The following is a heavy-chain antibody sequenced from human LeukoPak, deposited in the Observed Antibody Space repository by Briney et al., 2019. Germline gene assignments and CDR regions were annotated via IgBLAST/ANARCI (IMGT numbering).Heavy chain of an antibody. V-gene: IGHV3-9*01. Sequence: PGGSLRLSCAASGFTFDDYAMHWARQAPGKGLEWVSGISWNSGSIGYADSVKGRFTISRDNAKNSLYLQMNSLRAGDTALYYCAKGSSGWTSDAFDIWGQGTMVTVSS. CDR1: GFTFDDYA. D-gene: IGHD6-19*01. CDR2: ISWNSGSI. J-gene: IGHJ3*02. CDR3: AKGSSGWTSDAFDI.